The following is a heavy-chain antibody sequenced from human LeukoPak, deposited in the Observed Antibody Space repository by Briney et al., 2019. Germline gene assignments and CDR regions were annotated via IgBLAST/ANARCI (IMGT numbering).Heavy chain of an antibody. D-gene: IGHD3-16*01. CDR3: AREWGNSVLPLDY. CDR2: ISYDGSNK. V-gene: IGHV3-30-3*01. CDR1: GFTFSSYA. J-gene: IGHJ4*02. Sequence: GGSLRLSCAASGFTFSSYAMHWVRQAPGKGLEWVAVISYDGSNKYYADSVKGRFTISRDNSKNTLYLQMNSLRAEDTAVYFCAREWGNSVLPLDYWGQGTLVTVSP.